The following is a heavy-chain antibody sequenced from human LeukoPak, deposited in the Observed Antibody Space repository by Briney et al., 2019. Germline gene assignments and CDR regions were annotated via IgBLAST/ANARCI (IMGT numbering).Heavy chain of an antibody. V-gene: IGHV4-34*01. J-gene: IGHJ4*02. D-gene: IGHD3-10*01. Sequence: SETLSLTCAVYGGSFSGYYWSWIRQPPGKGLEWIGEINHSGSTNYNPSLKSRVTISVDTSKNQFSLKLSSATAADTAVYYCARAPAGANFDYWGQGTLVTVSS. CDR3: ARAPAGANFDY. CDR2: INHSGST. CDR1: GGSFSGYY.